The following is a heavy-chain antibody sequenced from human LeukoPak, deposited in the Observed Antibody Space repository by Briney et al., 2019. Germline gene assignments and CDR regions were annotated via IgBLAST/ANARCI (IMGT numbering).Heavy chain of an antibody. Sequence: GGSLRLSCAASGFTFSYYSMNWVRQAPGKGLEWVSCISSGSSYMYYADSVRGRFTISRDNAKNSLYLQMNSLRAEDTAVYYCAKCSGASCYHSDDYWGQGTLVTVSS. CDR2: ISSGSSYM. CDR1: GFTFSYYS. D-gene: IGHD2-15*01. V-gene: IGHV3-21*01. CDR3: AKCSGASCYHSDDY. J-gene: IGHJ4*02.